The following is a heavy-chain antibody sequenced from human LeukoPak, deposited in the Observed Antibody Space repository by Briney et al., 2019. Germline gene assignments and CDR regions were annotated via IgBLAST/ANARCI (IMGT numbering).Heavy chain of an antibody. Sequence: GGSLRLSCAASGFTFSDYYMSWIRQAPGKGLEWVSYISSSGSTIYYADSVKGRFTISRDNAKNSLYLQMNSLRAEDTAVYYCATSYSSGWYPDYYYYYGMDVWGQGTTVTVSS. CDR1: GFTFSDYY. V-gene: IGHV3-11*01. D-gene: IGHD6-19*01. J-gene: IGHJ6*02. CDR2: ISSSGSTI. CDR3: ATSYSSGWYPDYYYYYGMDV.